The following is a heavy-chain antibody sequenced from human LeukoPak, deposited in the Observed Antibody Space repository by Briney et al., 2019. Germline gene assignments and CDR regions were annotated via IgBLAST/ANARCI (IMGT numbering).Heavy chain of an antibody. J-gene: IGHJ4*02. CDR2: IFYSGST. D-gene: IGHD6-19*01. Sequence: SEILSLTCTVSGGSISSYYWSWIRQPAGKGLEWIAHIFYSGSTQYNPSLKSRVTISVDTSKNQFSLRLSSVTAADTAVYYCASNKGQWLFSDWGQGTLVTVSS. CDR1: GGSISSYY. V-gene: IGHV4-59*08. CDR3: ASNKGQWLFSD.